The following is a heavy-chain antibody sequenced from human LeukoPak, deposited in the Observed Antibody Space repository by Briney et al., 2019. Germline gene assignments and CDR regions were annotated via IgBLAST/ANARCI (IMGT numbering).Heavy chain of an antibody. V-gene: IGHV4-61*09. J-gene: IGHJ6*03. Sequence: SQTLSLTCTVSGGSISSGSYYWSWIRQPAGKGLEWVGHIYTSGSTNYNPSLKSRVTMSVDTSKNQFSLKLSSVTAADTAVYYCARDKPDYGDYSTSPAYYMDVWGKGTTVTVSS. CDR3: ARDKPDYGDYSTSPAYYMDV. CDR1: GGSISSGSYY. D-gene: IGHD4-17*01. CDR2: IYTSGST.